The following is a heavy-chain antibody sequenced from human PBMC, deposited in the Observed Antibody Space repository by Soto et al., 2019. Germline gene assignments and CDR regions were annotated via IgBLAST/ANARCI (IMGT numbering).Heavy chain of an antibody. CDR2: ISGSGDST. D-gene: IGHD2-2*01. V-gene: IGHV3-23*01. CDR1: GFTFNNFA. J-gene: IGHJ6*02. Sequence: GGSLRLSCAASGFTFNNFAMSWVRQAPGKGLEWVSIISGSGDSTYYADSVKGRFTISRDNSKNTLYLQMNSLRAEDTAVYYCARGGPERYCSTSSCHYGMDVWGLGNTVTVSS. CDR3: ARGGPERYCSTSSCHYGMDV.